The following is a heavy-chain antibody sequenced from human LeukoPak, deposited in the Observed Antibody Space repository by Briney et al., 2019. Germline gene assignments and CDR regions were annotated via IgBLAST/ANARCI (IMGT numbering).Heavy chain of an antibody. J-gene: IGHJ4*02. CDR3: ARDTTSIRGACGY. D-gene: IGHD2/OR15-2a*01. V-gene: IGHV1-3*01. CDR2: INAGNGNT. CDR1: GYTFTSYA. Sequence: ASVKVSCKASGYTFTSYAMHWVRQAPGQRLEWMGWINAGNGNTKYSQKFQGRVTITRDTSASTAYMELSSLRSEDTAVYYCARDTTSIRGACGYWGQXTLVTVSS.